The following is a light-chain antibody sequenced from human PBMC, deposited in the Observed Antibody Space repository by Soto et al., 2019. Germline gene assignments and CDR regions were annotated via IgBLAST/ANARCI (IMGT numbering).Light chain of an antibody. Sequence: EIVLTQSPGTLSLSPGERATLSCRASQSVSSSYLAWYQQKPGQAPRLLIYGASSRATGIPDRFSGSGSGTDFTLIISRLEPEDFAVYYCQQYGNSPSFGGGIKVDIK. CDR3: QQYGNSPS. CDR1: QSVSSSY. CDR2: GAS. J-gene: IGKJ4*01. V-gene: IGKV3-20*01.